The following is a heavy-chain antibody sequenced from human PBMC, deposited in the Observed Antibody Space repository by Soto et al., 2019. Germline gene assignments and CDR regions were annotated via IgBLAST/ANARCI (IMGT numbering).Heavy chain of an antibody. V-gene: IGHV1-69*18. CDR2: IIPFIGTA. D-gene: IGHD4-4*01. Sequence: QVQLVQSGAEVKKPGSSVTVSCKASGGTFSSYAISWVRQAPGQGLEWMGRIIPFIGTANYAQKFQGRVTIAAAETSSTAYMELTSLRTAETAVYYCTRVVVTTVPASYYYGLDFWGQGTTVTVSS. J-gene: IGHJ6*02. CDR3: TRVVVTTVPASYYYGLDF. CDR1: GGTFSSYA.